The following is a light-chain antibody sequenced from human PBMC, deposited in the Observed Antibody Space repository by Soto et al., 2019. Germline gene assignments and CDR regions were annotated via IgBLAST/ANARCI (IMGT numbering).Light chain of an antibody. Sequence: QSALTQPASVSGSPGQSITISCTGTSSDVGGYNYVSWYQQHPGKAPKLMIYDVSNRPSGVSNRFSGSKSGNMASLTISGLQAEDEADYYCSSYTSSSTYVFGTGTKLTV. J-gene: IGLJ1*01. V-gene: IGLV2-14*01. CDR1: SSDVGGYNY. CDR2: DVS. CDR3: SSYTSSSTYV.